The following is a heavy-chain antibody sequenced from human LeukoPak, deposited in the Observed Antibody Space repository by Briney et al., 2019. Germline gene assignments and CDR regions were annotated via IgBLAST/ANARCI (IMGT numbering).Heavy chain of an antibody. CDR3: VKETRGTTIYY. Sequence: GGSLRLSCAASGFSVSENYMSWVRQASGKGLEWVSAIYRGDATYYADSVKGRFTISRDSFENTVYLQMDSLRAEDTAVYYCVKETRGTTIYYWGQGTLVTVSS. CDR1: GFSVSENY. D-gene: IGHD5-24*01. J-gene: IGHJ4*02. V-gene: IGHV3-66*01. CDR2: IYRGDAT.